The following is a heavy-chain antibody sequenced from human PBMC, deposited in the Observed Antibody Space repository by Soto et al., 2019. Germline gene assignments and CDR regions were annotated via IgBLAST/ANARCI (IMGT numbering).Heavy chain of an antibody. D-gene: IGHD2-8*01. J-gene: IGHJ6*02. CDR3: ARESGVYAYGMDV. CDR1: GFTFSSYG. Sequence: HPWGSLRLSCSASGFTFSSYGMHWFRQAPGKGLEWVAVIWYDGSNKYYADSVKGRFTISRDNSKNTLYLQMNSLRAEDTAVYYCARESGVYAYGMDVWGQGTTVTVSS. CDR2: IWYDGSNK. V-gene: IGHV3-33*01.